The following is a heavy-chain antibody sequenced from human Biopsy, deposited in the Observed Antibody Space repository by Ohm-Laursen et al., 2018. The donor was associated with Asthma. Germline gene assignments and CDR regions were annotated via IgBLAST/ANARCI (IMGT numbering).Heavy chain of an antibody. CDR3: AHSVRSYDALTGFHISYFDD. CDR1: GFSLRNTGMG. D-gene: IGHD3-9*01. V-gene: IGHV2-5*01. Sequence: TQTLTLTCTFSGFSLRNTGMGVAWIRQAPGRAPEWLALIYSSDDKRYSPTLRSRLTITKHATKNLVVLVMTDMDPVDTGTYFCAHSVRSYDALTGFHISYFDDWGLGPRVSVSS. CDR2: IYSSDDK. J-gene: IGHJ4*02.